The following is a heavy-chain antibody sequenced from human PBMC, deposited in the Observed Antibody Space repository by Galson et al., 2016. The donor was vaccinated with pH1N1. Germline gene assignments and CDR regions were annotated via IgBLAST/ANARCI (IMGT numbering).Heavy chain of an antibody. D-gene: IGHD2-8*01. J-gene: IGHJ5*02. CDR1: GGSISSHY. CDR3: AGDQGELVVYQWFDP. CDR2: IYYSGST. V-gene: IGHV4-59*11. Sequence: LSLTCTVSGGSISSHYWSWIRQPPGKGLEWIGHIYYSGSTNYNPSLKSRVTMSLDTSKQQFSLRLSSLTTADTAVYYCAGDQGELVVYQWFDPWGQGTLVTASS.